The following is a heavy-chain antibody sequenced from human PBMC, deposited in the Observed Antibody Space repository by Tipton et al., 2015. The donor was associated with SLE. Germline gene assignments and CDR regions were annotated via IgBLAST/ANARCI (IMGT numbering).Heavy chain of an antibody. CDR3: ARFHDYYNYIDV. CDR1: GGSMSNYY. CDR2: IHHTGNT. Sequence: TLSLPCTVSGGSMSNYYWNWIRQSPGKGLEWIGYIHHTGNTNYNPSLKSRVTISADTSKNHFSLKVRFVTAADTAVDYCARFHDYYNYIDVWGAGTTVTVSS. V-gene: IGHV4-59*07. J-gene: IGHJ6*03.